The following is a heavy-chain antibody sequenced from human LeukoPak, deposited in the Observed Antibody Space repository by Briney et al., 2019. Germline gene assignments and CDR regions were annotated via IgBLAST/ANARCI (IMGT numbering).Heavy chain of an antibody. D-gene: IGHD3-22*01. CDR1: GYTFTNYG. J-gene: IGHJ3*02. V-gene: IGHV1-18*01. CDR2: FSTYNGNT. CDR3: ARHRLHRLYYDNSGYYHDAFDI. Sequence: ASVKVSCNASGYTFTNYGINRGRQAPGQGLEWMGWFSTYNGNTNYEQKLQGRVTMTTDTSTNTAYVELRSLRYDDTAMYYCARHRLHRLYYDNSGYYHDAFDIWGQGTMVSVSS.